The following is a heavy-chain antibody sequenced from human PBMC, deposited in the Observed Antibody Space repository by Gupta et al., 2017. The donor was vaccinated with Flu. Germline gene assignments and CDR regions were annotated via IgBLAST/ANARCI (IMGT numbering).Heavy chain of an antibody. CDR1: GFTLSDCH. CDR3: ARDFDWAFQH. V-gene: IGHV3-11*06. CDR2: IGSDGNT. J-gene: IGHJ1*01. D-gene: IGHD3-9*01. Sequence: VQLVESGGDLVQPGGSLRLSCAASGFTLSDCHMCWVRQSPGRGIEWLSYIGSDGNTDYEESVRGRFTISRDNAKNTLYLQMNNLRDEDTAVYYCARDFDWAFQHWGQGILVTVSS.